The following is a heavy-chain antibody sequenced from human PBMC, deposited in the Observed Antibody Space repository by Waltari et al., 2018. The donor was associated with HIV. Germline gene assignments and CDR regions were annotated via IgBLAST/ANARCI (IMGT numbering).Heavy chain of an antibody. Sequence: EVLLVESGGGVVQPGGSLKLSCAASGFIFTASAIHWVRQAAGNGLKWSGRIRSKADRDATGYSASVKGRFSISRDDSENKVFLQMNSLKADDSAVYYCTRRAALFRGVVDVDVWGQGTTVTVSS. CDR2: IRSKADRDAT. CDR1: GFIFTASA. V-gene: IGHV3-73*01. CDR3: TRRAALFRGVVDVDV. D-gene: IGHD3-10*01. J-gene: IGHJ6*02.